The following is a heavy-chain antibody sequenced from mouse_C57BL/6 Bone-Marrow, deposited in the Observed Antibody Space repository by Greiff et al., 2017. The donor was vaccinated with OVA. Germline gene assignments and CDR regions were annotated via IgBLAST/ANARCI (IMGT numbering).Heavy chain of an antibody. D-gene: IGHD1-1*01. CDR3: ARHYGSSLHWYFDV. CDR1: GYAFSSSW. J-gene: IGHJ1*03. CDR2: IYPGDGDT. V-gene: IGHV1-82*01. Sequence: VKLQESGPELVKPGASVKISCKASGYAFSSSWMNWVKQRPGKGLEWIGRIYPGDGDTNYNGKFKGKATLTADKSSSTAYMQLSSLTSEDSAVYFCARHYGSSLHWYFDVWGTGTTVTVSS.